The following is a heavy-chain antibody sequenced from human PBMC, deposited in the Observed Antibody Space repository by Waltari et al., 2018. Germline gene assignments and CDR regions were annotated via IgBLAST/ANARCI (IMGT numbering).Heavy chain of an antibody. J-gene: IGHJ4*02. D-gene: IGHD6-13*01. CDR3: ARGPRTGAAAPGY. Sequence: QVQLVESGGGVVQPGRSLRLSCAAAGFTFSRYARNGVRRAPGKGLEWVAVISYDGSNKYYADSAKGRFTISRDNSKNTLYLQMNSLRAEDTAVYYCARGPRTGAAAPGYWGQGTLVTVSS. CDR1: GFTFSRYA. CDR2: ISYDGSNK. V-gene: IGHV3-30-3*01.